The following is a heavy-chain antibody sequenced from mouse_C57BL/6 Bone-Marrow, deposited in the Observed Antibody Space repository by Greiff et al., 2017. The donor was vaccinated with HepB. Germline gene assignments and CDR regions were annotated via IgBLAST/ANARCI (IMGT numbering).Heavy chain of an antibody. J-gene: IGHJ2*01. V-gene: IGHV2-9-1*01. CDR1: GFSLTSYA. Sequence: VKLLESGPGLVAPSQSLSITCTVSGFSLTSYAISWVRQPPGKGLEWLGVIWTGGGTNYNSALKSRLSISKDNSKSQVFLKMNSLQTDDTARYYCARMATTVVAFYYFDYWGQGTTLTVSS. CDR3: ARMATTVVAFYYFDY. CDR2: IWTGGGT. D-gene: IGHD1-1*01.